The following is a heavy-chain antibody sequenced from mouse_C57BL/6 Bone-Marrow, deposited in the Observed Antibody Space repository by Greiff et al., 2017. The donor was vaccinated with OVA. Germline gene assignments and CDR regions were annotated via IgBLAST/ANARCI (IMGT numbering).Heavy chain of an antibody. J-gene: IGHJ2*01. CDR1: GYTFTSYW. Sequence: VQLQQPGAELVRPGSSVKLSCKASGYTFTSYWMHWVKQRPIQGLEWIGNIDPSDSETHYNQKFKDKATLTVDKSSSTAYMQLSSLTSEDSAVYYCARGGYGIPYYFDYWGQGTTLTVSS. CDR2: IDPSDSET. V-gene: IGHV1-52*01. CDR3: ARGGYGIPYYFDY. D-gene: IGHD2-10*02.